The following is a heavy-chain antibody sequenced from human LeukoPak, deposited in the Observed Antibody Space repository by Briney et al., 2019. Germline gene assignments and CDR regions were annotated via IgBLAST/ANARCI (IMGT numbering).Heavy chain of an antibody. CDR2: IRNDGNIK. V-gene: IGHV3-30*02. Sequence: GGSLRLSCAASGFTFSSYDMHWVRQAPGKGLEWVAFIRNDGNIKYFADSVKGRFTISRDTSKNTLCLQMNSLRAEDTALYYCAKGRYYDTSGYPIDYWGQGTLVTVSS. CDR1: GFTFSSYD. CDR3: AKGRYYDTSGYPIDY. J-gene: IGHJ4*02. D-gene: IGHD3-22*01.